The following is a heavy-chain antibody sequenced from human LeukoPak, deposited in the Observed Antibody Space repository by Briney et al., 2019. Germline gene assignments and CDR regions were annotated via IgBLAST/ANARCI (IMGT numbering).Heavy chain of an antibody. CDR2: ISGSGGST. V-gene: IGHV3-23*01. CDR1: GFTFSSYA. CDR3: AKEQGVWGSYRSFDY. Sequence: GGSLRLSCAASGFTFSSYAMSWVRQAPGKGLEWVSAISGSGGSTYYADSVKDWFTISRDNSKNTLYLQMNSLRAEDTAVYYCAKEQGVWGSYRSFDYWGQGTLVTVSS. J-gene: IGHJ4*02. D-gene: IGHD3-16*02.